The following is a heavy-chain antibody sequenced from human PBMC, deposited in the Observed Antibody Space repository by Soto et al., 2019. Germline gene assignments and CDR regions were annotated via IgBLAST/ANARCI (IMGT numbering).Heavy chain of an antibody. Sequence: GGSLRLSCAASGFTFSSYWMSWVRQAPGKGLEWVANIKQDGSEKYYVDSVKGRFTISRDNAKNSLYLQMNSLRAEDTAVYYCARDLSRALDSWTNVYLGYWGQGTLVTVSS. D-gene: IGHD2-8*01. V-gene: IGHV3-7*01. CDR3: ARDLSRALDSWTNVYLGY. CDR2: IKQDGSEK. J-gene: IGHJ4*02. CDR1: GFTFSSYW.